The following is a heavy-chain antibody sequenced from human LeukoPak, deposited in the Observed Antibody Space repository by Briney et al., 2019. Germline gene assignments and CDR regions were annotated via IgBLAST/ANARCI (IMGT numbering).Heavy chain of an antibody. J-gene: IGHJ4*02. V-gene: IGHV1-18*01. Sequence: ASVNLSGYPSDSTFTSYGIIWWREAPGLGLEWMGWISTYNGNTNYEHKLQGRVTMTTYTSTTTAYMELRSLRSDDTAVYYCSRLLVAVAGKAPLGYWGQGTLVTVSS. CDR1: DSTFTSYG. D-gene: IGHD6-19*01. CDR2: ISTYNGNT. CDR3: SRLLVAVAGKAPLGY.